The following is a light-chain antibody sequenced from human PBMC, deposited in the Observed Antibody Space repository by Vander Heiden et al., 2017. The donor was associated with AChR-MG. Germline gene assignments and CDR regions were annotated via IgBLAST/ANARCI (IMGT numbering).Light chain of an antibody. CDR2: DAS. J-gene: IGKJ4*01. CDR3: QQFKNYLLRT. Sequence: AIQLTQSPSSLSASVGDRVTITCRASQGISSALAWYQQKPGKAPKLLIYDASSLESGVPSRFSGSGSGTDFTLTISSLQPEDFATYYCQQFKNYLLRTFGGRTKVEIK. V-gene: IGKV1D-13*01. CDR1: QGISSA.